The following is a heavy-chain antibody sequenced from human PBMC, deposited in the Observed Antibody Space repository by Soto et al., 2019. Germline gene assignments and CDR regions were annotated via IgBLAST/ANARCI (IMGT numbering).Heavy chain of an antibody. Sequence: QVHLVQSGAEVTKPGASVKVSCKTSGYTFNSFAIHWVRQAPGQGIEWMAWINPGDGYARNLPKCQSSITITSDTSATTAFIELNSLTSGDTAVYYCAVGGGGTRYWGQGTQVTVSS. CDR2: INPGDGYA. CDR3: AVGGGGTRY. J-gene: IGHJ4*02. D-gene: IGHD2-15*01. V-gene: IGHV1-3*01. CDR1: GYTFNSFA.